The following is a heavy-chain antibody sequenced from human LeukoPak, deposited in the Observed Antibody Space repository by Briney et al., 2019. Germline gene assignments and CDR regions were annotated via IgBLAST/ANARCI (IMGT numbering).Heavy chain of an antibody. D-gene: IGHD3-22*01. J-gene: IGHJ4*02. CDR3: AKGGVGYYDSSGYYYDY. CDR1: GFTFSSYG. Sequence: GGSLRLSCAASGFTFSSYGVHWVRQAPGKGLEWVAVISYDGSNKYYADSVKGRFTISRDNSKNTLYLQMNSLRAEDTAVYYCAKGGVGYYDSSGYYYDYWGQGTLVTVSS. CDR2: ISYDGSNK. V-gene: IGHV3-30*18.